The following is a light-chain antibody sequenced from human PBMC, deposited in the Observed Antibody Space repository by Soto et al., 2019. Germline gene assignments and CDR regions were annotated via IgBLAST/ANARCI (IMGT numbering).Light chain of an antibody. CDR3: QQYHNWPRT. V-gene: IGKV3-15*01. CDR2: GAS. J-gene: IGKJ1*01. CDR1: QSVSTN. Sequence: EIVMTQSPVTLFVSPGERATLSCRASQSVSTNLAWYQQKPGQAPRLLIYGASVWATGIPDRFSGSGSGTELTLTISGLQSEDFAVYYCQQYHNWPRTFGQGTRVEIK.